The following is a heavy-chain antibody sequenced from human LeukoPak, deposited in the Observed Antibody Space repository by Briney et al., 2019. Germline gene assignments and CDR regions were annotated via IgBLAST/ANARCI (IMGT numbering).Heavy chain of an antibody. CDR1: GYTFSSYE. CDR3: ARDLGYCTSTSCYSLYGMDV. CDR2: ISSSGSTI. Sequence: GGSLRLSCAASGYTFSSYEMNWVRQAPGKGLEWVSYISSSGSTIYYADSVKGRFTISRDNAKNSLYLQMNSLRAEDTAVYYCARDLGYCTSTSCYSLYGMDVWGKGTTVTVSS. D-gene: IGHD2-2*02. J-gene: IGHJ6*04. V-gene: IGHV3-48*03.